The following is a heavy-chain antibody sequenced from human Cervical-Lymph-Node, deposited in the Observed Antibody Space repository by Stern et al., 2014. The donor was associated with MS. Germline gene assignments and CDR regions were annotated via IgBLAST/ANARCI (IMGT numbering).Heavy chain of an antibody. CDR2: AWYDGSTA. D-gene: IGHD5-24*01. CDR1: GFTFSSYV. V-gene: IGHV3-33*01. Sequence: QVQLVQSGGGVVQPGTSLRLSCAASGFTFSSYVMHWVRQAPGKGLEWVALAWYDGSTAYYTNSVKGRFTISRDNSKNTLSLQMNSLTAEDTAVYYCARGHIPYAYNYLFDYWGQGTLVTVSS. CDR3: ARGHIPYAYNYLFDY. J-gene: IGHJ4*02.